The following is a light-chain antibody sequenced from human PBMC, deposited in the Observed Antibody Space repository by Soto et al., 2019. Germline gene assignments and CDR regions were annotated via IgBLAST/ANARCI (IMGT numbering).Light chain of an antibody. CDR1: SSDVGAYNY. J-gene: IGLJ3*02. V-gene: IGLV2-8*01. Sequence: QSALTQPPSASGSPGQSVTISCTGTSSDVGAYNYVSWYQQHAGKAPKLVIYEVTKRPSGVPDRFSGSKSANTASLTVSGLQAEDEADYYCSSFASSNTWGFGGGTELTVL. CDR2: EVT. CDR3: SSFASSNTWG.